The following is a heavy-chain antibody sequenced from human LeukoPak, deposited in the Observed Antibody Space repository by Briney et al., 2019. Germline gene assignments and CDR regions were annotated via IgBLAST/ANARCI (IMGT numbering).Heavy chain of an antibody. CDR2: ISGSGGST. CDR1: RFTFSSYA. J-gene: IGHJ4*02. D-gene: IGHD3-16*02. V-gene: IGHV3-23*01. Sequence: GGSLRLSCAASRFTFSSYAMTWVRQAPGKGLEWVSGISGSGGSTYYADSVKGRFTISRDNSKNTLYLQMNSLRAEDTAVYYCAKDRSVWGSYRPDDYWGQGTLVTVSS. CDR3: AKDRSVWGSYRPDDY.